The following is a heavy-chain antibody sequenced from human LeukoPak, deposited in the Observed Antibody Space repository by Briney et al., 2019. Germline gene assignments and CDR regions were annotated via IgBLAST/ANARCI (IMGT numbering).Heavy chain of an antibody. CDR1: GFTFSSYA. Sequence: QTGGSLRLSCAASGFTFSSYAMSWVRQAPGKGLEWVSAISGSGGSTYYADSVKGRFTISRDNSKNTLYLQMNSLRAEDTAVYYCAKDLFLTGYRYFDYWGQGTLVTVSS. V-gene: IGHV3-23*01. CDR2: ISGSGGST. J-gene: IGHJ4*02. D-gene: IGHD3-9*01. CDR3: AKDLFLTGYRYFDY.